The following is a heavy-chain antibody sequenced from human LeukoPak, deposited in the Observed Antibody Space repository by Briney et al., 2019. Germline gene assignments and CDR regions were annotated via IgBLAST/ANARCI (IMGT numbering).Heavy chain of an antibody. D-gene: IGHD3-16*02. CDR1: GGSISSSSYY. V-gene: IGHV4-39*01. CDR3: ARRVRDYVWGSYRYDQFDY. CDR2: IYYSGST. J-gene: IGHJ4*02. Sequence: PSETLSLTCTASGGSISSSSYYWGWIRQPPGKGLEWIGSIYYSGSTYYNPSLKSRVTISVDTSKNQFSLKLSSVTAADTAVYYCARRVRDYVWGSYRYDQFDYWGQGTLVTVSS.